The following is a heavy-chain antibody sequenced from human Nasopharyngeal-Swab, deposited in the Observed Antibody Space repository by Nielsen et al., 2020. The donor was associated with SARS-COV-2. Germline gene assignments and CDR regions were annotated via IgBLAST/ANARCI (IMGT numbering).Heavy chain of an antibody. CDR2: ITHTDST. CDR1: GGSISDYS. CDR3: ARGVSGIVPAPVLGLGPWYSYYYMDV. J-gene: IGHJ6*03. Sequence: SETLSLTCAVFGGSISDYSWNWIRQPPGKGLEWIGEITHTDSTNYNTSPWSRISTSVDTSKRQFSLRLTSVTAADTAVYYCARGVSGIVPAPVLGLGPWYSYYYMDVWGRGTTVTVSS. D-gene: IGHD2-21*01. V-gene: IGHV4-34*01.